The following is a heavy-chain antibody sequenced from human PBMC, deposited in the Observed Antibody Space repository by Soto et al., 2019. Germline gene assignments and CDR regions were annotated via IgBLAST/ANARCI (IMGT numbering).Heavy chain of an antibody. Sequence: QVQLEQSGGEVKKPGSSVKFSCKASGVTFSKFIMTWVRQAPGLGLEWVGGIIPIFGTANYAQKFQDRVTITSGQSKSTSYLEVRNLRSEDTAVDDCAKVRYSNPKGYYYRMDVWGQGTAVTVTS. CDR3: AKVRYSNPKGYYYRMDV. V-gene: IGHV1-69*01. J-gene: IGHJ6*02. CDR1: GVTFSKFI. D-gene: IGHD6-13*01. CDR2: IIPIFGTA.